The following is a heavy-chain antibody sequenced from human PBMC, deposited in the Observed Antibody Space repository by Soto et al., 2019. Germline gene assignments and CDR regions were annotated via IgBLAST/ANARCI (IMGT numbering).Heavy chain of an antibody. CDR2: IYYSGST. CDR1: GGSISSYY. D-gene: IGHD3-16*02. Sequence: PSETLSLTCTVSGGSISSYYWSWIRQPPGKGLEWIGYIYYSGSTNYNPSLKSRVTISVDTSKNQFSLKLSSVTAADTAVYYCARSMPATPNYDYIWGSYRYPYYFDYWSQGTLVTVAS. V-gene: IGHV4-59*01. J-gene: IGHJ4*02. CDR3: ARSMPATPNYDYIWGSYRYPYYFDY.